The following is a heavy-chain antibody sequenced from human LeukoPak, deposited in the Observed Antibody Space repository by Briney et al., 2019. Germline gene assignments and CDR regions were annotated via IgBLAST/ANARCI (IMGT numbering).Heavy chain of an antibody. D-gene: IGHD6-13*01. CDR1: GYSFTSHW. CDR2: IYPRDSNT. J-gene: IGHJ5*02. V-gene: IGHV5-51*01. Sequence: HGESLKISCKGSGYGSGYSFTSHWIAWVRQMPGKGPAWMGIIYPRDSNTIYSPSFQGQVTISVDTSINTAYLQWISLKASDTAMYYCARHPIAAGGAYHWFDPWGQGTLVTVSS. CDR3: ARHPIAAGGAYHWFDP.